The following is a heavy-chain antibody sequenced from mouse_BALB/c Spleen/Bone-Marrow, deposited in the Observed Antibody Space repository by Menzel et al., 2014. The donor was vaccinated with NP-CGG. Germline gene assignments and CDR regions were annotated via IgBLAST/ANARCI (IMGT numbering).Heavy chain of an antibody. CDR2: IWAGGST. CDR1: GFSLTSYG. D-gene: IGHD2-12*01. Sequence: VMLVESGPGLVAPSQSLSITCTVSGFSLTSYGVHWVRQPPGKGLEWLGVIWAGGSTNYNSALMSRLSISKDNSKTXVFLKMNSLQTDDTAMYFCAREGRYGYAMDYWGQGTSVTVSS. V-gene: IGHV2-9*02. CDR3: AREGRYGYAMDY. J-gene: IGHJ4*01.